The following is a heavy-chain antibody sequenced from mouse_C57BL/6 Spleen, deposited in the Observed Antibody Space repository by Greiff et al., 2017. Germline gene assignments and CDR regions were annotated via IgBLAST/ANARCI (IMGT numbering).Heavy chain of an antibody. CDR3: ARNWEVPFDY. Sequence: EVKLVESGGGLVKPGGSLKLSCAASGFTFSDYGMHWVRQAPEKGLEWVAYISSGSSTIYYADTVKGRFTISRDNAKNTLFLQMTSLRSEDTAMYYCARNWEVPFDYWGQGTTLTVSS. V-gene: IGHV5-17*01. J-gene: IGHJ2*01. CDR2: ISSGSSTI. D-gene: IGHD4-1*01. CDR1: GFTFSDYG.